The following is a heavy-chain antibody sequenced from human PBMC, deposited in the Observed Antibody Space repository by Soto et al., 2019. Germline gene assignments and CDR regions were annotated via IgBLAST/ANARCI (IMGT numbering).Heavy chain of an antibody. D-gene: IGHD3-10*01. CDR2: INHSGST. Sequence: SETLSVTWAFYGVSFSGYDWSWIRQPPGKGLEWIGEINHSGSTNYNLSLKSRVTISVDTSKNQFSLKLSSVTAADTAVYYCARYTLLWFGELSNWFDPWGQGTLVTVSS. J-gene: IGHJ5*02. CDR3: ARYTLLWFGELSNWFDP. V-gene: IGHV4-34*01. CDR1: GVSFSGYD.